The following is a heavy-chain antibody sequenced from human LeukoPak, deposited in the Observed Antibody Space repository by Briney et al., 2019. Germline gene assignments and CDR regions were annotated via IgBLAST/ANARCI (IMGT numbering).Heavy chain of an antibody. CDR1: GRTFSIYG. J-gene: IGHJ4*02. CDR3: AKDGLMRFLDY. CDR2: ISYDGSNK. Sequence: GRSLRLSCAASGRTFSIYGMHWVRQAPGKGLEWVAVISYDGSNKYYADSVKGRFTISRDNSKNTLYLQMNSLRAEDTAVYHCAKDGLMRFLDYWGQGTLVTVSS. D-gene: IGHD2-8*01. V-gene: IGHV3-30*18.